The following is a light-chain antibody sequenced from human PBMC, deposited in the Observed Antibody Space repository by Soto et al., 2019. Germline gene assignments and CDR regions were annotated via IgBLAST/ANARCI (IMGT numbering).Light chain of an antibody. J-gene: IGKJ5*01. CDR3: QQYNDWPPVT. Sequence: ETVMTQSPATLSVSPGERATLSCRASQNVSNNLAWYQQKPSQAPRLLIYGASTRATGIPARFSASGSGTEFTLTISSLQSEDFAVYYCQQYNDWPPVTFGQGTRLEIK. CDR2: GAS. V-gene: IGKV3-15*01. CDR1: QNVSNN.